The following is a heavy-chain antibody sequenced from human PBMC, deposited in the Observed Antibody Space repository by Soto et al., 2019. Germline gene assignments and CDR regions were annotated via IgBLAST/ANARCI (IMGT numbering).Heavy chain of an antibody. V-gene: IGHV4-31*03. CDR2: IYYSGST. CDR3: ARWGDRDDEVDPDARVRAFDI. D-gene: IGHD2-2*01. Sequence: SETLSLTCTVSGGSISSGGYYWSWIRQHPGKGLEWIGYIYYSGSTYYNPSLKSRVTISVDTSKNQFSLKLSSVTAADTAVYYCARWGDRDDEVDPDARVRAFDIWGQGTVVTVSS. CDR1: GGSISSGGYY. J-gene: IGHJ3*02.